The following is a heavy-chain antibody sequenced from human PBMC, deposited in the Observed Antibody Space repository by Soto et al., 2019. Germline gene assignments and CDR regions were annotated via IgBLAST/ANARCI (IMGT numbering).Heavy chain of an antibody. CDR1: GGSISSSSYY. CDR3: ARFISDYGDYVY. Sequence: SETLSLTCTVSGGSISSSSYYWGWIRQPPGKGLEWIGSIYYSGSTYYNPSLKSRVTISVDTSKNQFSLKLSSVTAADTAVYYCARFISDYGDYVYWGQGTLVTVSS. D-gene: IGHD4-17*01. J-gene: IGHJ4*02. V-gene: IGHV4-39*01. CDR2: IYYSGST.